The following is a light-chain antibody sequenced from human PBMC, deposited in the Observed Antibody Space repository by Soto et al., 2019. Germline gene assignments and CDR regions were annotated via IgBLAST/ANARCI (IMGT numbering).Light chain of an antibody. CDR2: GAS. CDR3: QQYSNWPPYT. J-gene: IGKJ2*01. CDR1: QGISSN. V-gene: IGKV3-15*01. Sequence: EIVMTQSPATLSVSPGERATLSCRASQGISSNLAWYQQKPGQAPRLLIYGASTRATGIPARFSGSGSGTEFTLTISSLQSEDFAVYYCQQYSNWPPYTFGQGTKLEIK.